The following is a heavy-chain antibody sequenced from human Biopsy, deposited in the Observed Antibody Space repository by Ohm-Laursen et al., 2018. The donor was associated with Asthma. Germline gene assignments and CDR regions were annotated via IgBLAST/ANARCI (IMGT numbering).Heavy chain of an antibody. CDR3: ARMITIFGVVSRGMDV. CDR2: ISGSGGRT. V-gene: IGHV3-23*01. Sequence: SLRLSCAASGFTFSTYAMSWARQAPGKGLEWVSSISGSGGRTYYADSVKGRFTVSRDNSMNTLYLQMSSLRAEDTAVYYCARMITIFGVVSRGMDVWGQGTTVTVSS. J-gene: IGHJ6*02. D-gene: IGHD3-3*01. CDR1: GFTFSTYA.